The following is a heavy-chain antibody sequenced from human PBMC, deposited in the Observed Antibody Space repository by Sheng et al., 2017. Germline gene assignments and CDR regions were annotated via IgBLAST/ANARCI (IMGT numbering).Heavy chain of an antibody. CDR2: INPSSGDT. V-gene: IGHV1-2*02. J-gene: IGHJ6*01. Sequence: QVQLVQSGAEVKKPGASVKVSCEASGYTFTYYYLHWVQQAPGQGLEWMGWINPSSGDTKYAQKFQDRVTLTRDTSVTTAYMELSRLSSDDTAMYYCARAYYDYAGYY. D-gene: IGHD3-16*01. CDR3: ARAYYDYAGYY. CDR1: GYTFTYYY.